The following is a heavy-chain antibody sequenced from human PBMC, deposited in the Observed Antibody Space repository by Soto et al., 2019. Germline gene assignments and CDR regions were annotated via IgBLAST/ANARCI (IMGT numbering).Heavy chain of an antibody. CDR3: ARHGGPSRTGTGFGY. D-gene: IGHD1-1*01. Sequence: PSETLSLTCTVSGASISSSSYLWGWIRQPPGKGLEWIGSIYYSGSTYYNPSLNSRATISLDTSKNQLSLKLSSVTAADTAVYYCARHGGPSRTGTGFGYWGQGTQVTVSS. CDR1: GASISSSSYL. J-gene: IGHJ4*02. CDR2: IYYSGST. V-gene: IGHV4-39*01.